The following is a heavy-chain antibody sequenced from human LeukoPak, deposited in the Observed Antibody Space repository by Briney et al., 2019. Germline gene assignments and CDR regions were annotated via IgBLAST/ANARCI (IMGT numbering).Heavy chain of an antibody. CDR3: ARSSLYYHYYYGMDV. D-gene: IGHD5/OR15-5a*01. J-gene: IGHJ6*02. Sequence: SETLSLTCTVSGGSISSYYWSWIRQPPGKGLEWIGYIYYSGSTNYNPSLKSRVTISVDTPKNQFSLKLSSVTAADTAVYYCARSSLYYHYYYGMDVWGQGTTVTVSS. CDR1: GGSISSYY. CDR2: IYYSGST. V-gene: IGHV4-59*08.